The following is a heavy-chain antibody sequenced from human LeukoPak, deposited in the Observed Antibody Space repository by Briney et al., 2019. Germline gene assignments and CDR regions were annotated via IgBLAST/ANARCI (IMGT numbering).Heavy chain of an antibody. J-gene: IGHJ4*02. V-gene: IGHV3-23*01. CDR2: ISGSGGTT. CDR3: AKVAALSN. Sequence: PGGSLRLSCAASGFTFYNFAMNWVRQAPGKGLEWVAGISGSGGTTYYPDSVKGRFTISRDNSKNTLYLQMNSLRAEDTAVYYCAKVAALSNWGQGTLVTVSS. D-gene: IGHD6-13*01. CDR1: GFTFYNFA.